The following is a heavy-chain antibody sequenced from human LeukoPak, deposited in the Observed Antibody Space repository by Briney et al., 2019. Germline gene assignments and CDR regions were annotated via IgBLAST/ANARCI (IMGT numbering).Heavy chain of an antibody. CDR2: ISAGGGTI. CDR3: ANLGNWYDVRDY. J-gene: IGHJ4*02. CDR1: GFTFISYA. Sequence: PGGSLRLSCAASGFTFISYAMTWVRQAPGKGLEWVSAISAGGGTILYADSVKGRFTISRDNSKNTLYLQMNSLRAEDTAVYYCANLGNWYDVRDYWGQGTLVTVSS. V-gene: IGHV3-23*01. D-gene: IGHD1-20*01.